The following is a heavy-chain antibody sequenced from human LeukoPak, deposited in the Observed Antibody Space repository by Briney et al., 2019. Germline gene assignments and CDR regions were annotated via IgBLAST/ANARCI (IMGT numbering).Heavy chain of an antibody. Sequence: GGSLRLSCAASGFTFSSYWMTWVRQAPGKGLEWVANIKQDGSEKYYVDSVKGRFTISRDNAKNTLYLQMNSLRVEDTAMYYCAREPPYYNSSGYYYLGQGTLVTVSS. J-gene: IGHJ4*02. CDR3: AREPPYYNSSGYYY. D-gene: IGHD3-22*01. V-gene: IGHV3-7*03. CDR1: GFTFSSYW. CDR2: IKQDGSEK.